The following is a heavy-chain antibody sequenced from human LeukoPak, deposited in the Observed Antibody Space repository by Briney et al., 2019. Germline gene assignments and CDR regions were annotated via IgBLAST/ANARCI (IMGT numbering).Heavy chain of an antibody. CDR3: ARTTYSYGAQTLDY. J-gene: IGHJ4*02. Sequence: SGPTLVNATQTLTLTCTFSGFSLSTSRMRVSWIRHPPGKALEWLARIDWDDDKFYSTSLKTRLTISKDTSKNQVVLTMTNMDPVDTATYYCARTTYSYGAQTLDYWGQGTLVTVSS. V-gene: IGHV2-70*04. CDR1: GFSLSTSRMR. CDR2: IDWDDDK. D-gene: IGHD5-18*01.